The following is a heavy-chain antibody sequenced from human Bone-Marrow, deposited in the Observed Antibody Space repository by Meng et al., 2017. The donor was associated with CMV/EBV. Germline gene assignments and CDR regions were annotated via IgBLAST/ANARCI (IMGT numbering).Heavy chain of an antibody. CDR2: INPNSGGT. CDR1: GYTFTGYY. CDR3: AATVVPAANFAFDI. Sequence: ASVKVSCKASGYTFTGYYMHWVRQAPGQGLEWMGWINPNSGGTNYAQKFQGRVTMTRDMSTSTAYMELSSLRSEDTAVYYCAATVVPAANFAFDIWGQGTMVTVSS. V-gene: IGHV1-2*02. J-gene: IGHJ3*02. D-gene: IGHD2-2*01.